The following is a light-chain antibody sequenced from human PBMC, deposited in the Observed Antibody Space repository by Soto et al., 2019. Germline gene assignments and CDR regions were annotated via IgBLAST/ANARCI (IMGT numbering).Light chain of an antibody. CDR2: DAS. V-gene: IGKV1-33*01. J-gene: IGKJ5*01. Sequence: DIQLPPSPSSLSASVGDRVTITCQASQNINNYLNWYQQKPGRAPKLLIYDASNLEAGVPSRFRGSGYGTDFTFTISRLQPEDLATYYCQQCENRPTFGQGTRLEIK. CDR1: QNINNY. CDR3: QQCENRPT.